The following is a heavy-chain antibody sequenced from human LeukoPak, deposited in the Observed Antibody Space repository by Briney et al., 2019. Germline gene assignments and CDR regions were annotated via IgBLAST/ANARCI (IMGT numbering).Heavy chain of an antibody. CDR3: ARDLQTGGMIAFGGVITPGDY. Sequence: EASVKVSCKASGYTFTDYYMYWVRQAAGQGLEWMGWISPNSGGANYAQKFQGRVTMTRDTSISTAYMELSRLRSDDTAVYYCARDLQTGGMIAFGGVITPGDYWGQGTLVTVSS. CDR2: ISPNSGGA. D-gene: IGHD3-16*02. V-gene: IGHV1-2*02. CDR1: GYTFTDYY. J-gene: IGHJ4*02.